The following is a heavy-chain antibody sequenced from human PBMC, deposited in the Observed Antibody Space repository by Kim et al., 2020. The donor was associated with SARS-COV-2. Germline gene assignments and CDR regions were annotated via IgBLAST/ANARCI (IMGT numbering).Heavy chain of an antibody. CDR2: IDSDGSIT. CDR3: VRDGLGLDY. J-gene: IGHJ4*02. CDR1: GFTFRSYW. D-gene: IGHD3-10*01. Sequence: GGSLRLSCAASGFTFRSYWMHWVRQAPGKGLVWVSRIDSDGSITNYADSVKGRFTIFRDNAKNTLYLQMNSLRAEDTALYYCVRDGLGLDYWGQGTLVTVSS. V-gene: IGHV3-74*01.